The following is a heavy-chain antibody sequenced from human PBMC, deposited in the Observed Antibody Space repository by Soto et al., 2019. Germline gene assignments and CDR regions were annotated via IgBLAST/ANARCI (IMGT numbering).Heavy chain of an antibody. CDR1: GGTFSSYA. CDR2: IIPIFGTA. D-gene: IGHD5-18*01. J-gene: IGHJ6*03. Sequence: ASVKVSCKASGGTFSSYAISWVRQAPGQGLEWMGGIIPIFGTANYAQKFQGRVTITADESTSTAYMELSSLRSEDTAVYYCARGSDTAMVTHYYYYMDVWGKGTTVTVSS. CDR3: ARGSDTAMVTHYYYYMDV. V-gene: IGHV1-69*13.